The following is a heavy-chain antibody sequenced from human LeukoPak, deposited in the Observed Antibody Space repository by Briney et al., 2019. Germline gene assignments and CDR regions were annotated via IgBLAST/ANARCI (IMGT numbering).Heavy chain of an antibody. J-gene: IGHJ5*02. CDR2: IYTSGST. CDR3: ARSARRDCSSTSCYPAWFDP. V-gene: IGHV4-4*09. Sequence: SETLSLTCTVSGGSISSYYWSWIRQPPGKGLEWIGYIYTSGSTNYNPSLKSRVTISVDTSKNQFSLKLSSVTAADTAVYYCARSARRDCSSTSCYPAWFDPWGQGTLVTVSS. D-gene: IGHD2-2*01. CDR1: GGSISSYY.